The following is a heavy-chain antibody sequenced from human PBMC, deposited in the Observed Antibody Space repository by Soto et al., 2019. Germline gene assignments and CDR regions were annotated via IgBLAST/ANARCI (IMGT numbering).Heavy chain of an antibody. CDR1: GGTFKKYG. Sequence: QVQLVQSGAEVKKPGSSMRVSCRTSGGTFKKYGFSWVRQAPGQGLEWMGGIIPMYGIANYGQIFQGRLTIIADESTDTVYMDLTSLQSEDTAVYYCAGEVGGTGLHLWGQGTQVTVSS. D-gene: IGHD3-9*01. CDR3: AGEVGGTGLHL. CDR2: IIPMYGIA. V-gene: IGHV1-69*12. J-gene: IGHJ5*02.